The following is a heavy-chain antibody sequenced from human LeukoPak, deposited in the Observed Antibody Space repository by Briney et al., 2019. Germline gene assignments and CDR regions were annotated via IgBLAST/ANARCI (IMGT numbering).Heavy chain of an antibody. CDR2: IYPGDSDT. J-gene: IGHJ4*02. CDR1: GYSFTSYW. V-gene: IGHV5-51*01. Sequence: GESLQISCKGSGYSFTSYWIGWVRQLPGKGLEWMGIIYPGDSDTRYSPSFQGQVTISADKSISTAYLQWSSLKASDTAMYYCARTTHRAMANFDYWGQGTLVTVSS. D-gene: IGHD5-18*01. CDR3: ARTTHRAMANFDY.